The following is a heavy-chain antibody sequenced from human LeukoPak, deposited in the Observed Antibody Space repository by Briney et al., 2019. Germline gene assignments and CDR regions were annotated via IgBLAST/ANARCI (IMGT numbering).Heavy chain of an antibody. J-gene: IGHJ4*02. CDR1: GFTFSDYY. V-gene: IGHV3-11*01. D-gene: IGHD3-10*01. Sequence: PGGSLRLSCAASGFTFSDYYMSWIRQAPGKGLEWVSYISSSGSTIYFADSVKGRFTISRDNAKNSLYLQMNSLRAEDTAVYYCARSGVSGSPPYYFDYWGQGTLVTVSS. CDR3: ARSGVSGSPPYYFDY. CDR2: ISSSGSTI.